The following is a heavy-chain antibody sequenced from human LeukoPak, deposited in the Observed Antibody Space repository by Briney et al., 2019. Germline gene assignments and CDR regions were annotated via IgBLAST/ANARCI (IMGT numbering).Heavy chain of an antibody. D-gene: IGHD3-10*01. V-gene: IGHV4-39*07. J-gene: IGHJ5*02. Sequence: PSETLSLTCTVSGGSISSSSYYWGWIRQPPGKGLEWIGSIYYSGSTYYNPSLKSRVTISVDTSKNQFSLKLSSVTAADTAVYYCARDKESKGSGPGQIDPWGQGTLVTVSS. CDR2: IYYSGST. CDR1: GGSISSSSYY. CDR3: ARDKESKGSGPGQIDP.